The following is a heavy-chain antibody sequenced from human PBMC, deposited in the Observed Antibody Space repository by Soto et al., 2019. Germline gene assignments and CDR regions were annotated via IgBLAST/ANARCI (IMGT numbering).Heavy chain of an antibody. V-gene: IGHV3-15*07. CDR1: GFTFSNAW. CDR3: ARALDCSGGSCYSGNYFDY. Sequence: GGSLRLSCAASGFTFSNAWMNWVRQAPGKGLEWVGRIKSKTDGGTTDYAAPVKGRFTISRDDSKNTLYLQMNSLKTEDTAVYYCARALDCSGGSCYSGNYFDYWGQGTLVTVSS. J-gene: IGHJ4*02. CDR2: IKSKTDGGTT. D-gene: IGHD2-15*01.